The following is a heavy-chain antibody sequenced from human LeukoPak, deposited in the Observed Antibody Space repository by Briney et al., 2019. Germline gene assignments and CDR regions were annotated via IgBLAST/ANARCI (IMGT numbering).Heavy chain of an antibody. J-gene: IGHJ3*02. Sequence: SETLSLTCSVSGGSISSDDYCWNWIRRHPGKGLEWIGYIYYSGSTNYNPSLKSRVTISVDTSKNQFSLKLSSVTAADTAAYYCARVGYYDSSGYYHHAFDIWGQGTMVTVSS. CDR3: ARVGYYDSSGYYHHAFDI. CDR1: GGSISSDDYC. V-gene: IGHV4-61*08. CDR2: IYYSGST. D-gene: IGHD3-22*01.